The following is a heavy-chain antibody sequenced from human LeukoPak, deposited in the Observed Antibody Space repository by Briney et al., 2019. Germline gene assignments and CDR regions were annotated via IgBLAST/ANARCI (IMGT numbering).Heavy chain of an antibody. V-gene: IGHV4-4*02. Sequence: SETLSLTCVVSGGXIITTNWWSWVRQPPGKGLEWIGEVHLNGATNYNPSLESRVSMSIDKSKNQLSLKLSSVTAADTATYYCTRESGAFSPFGFWGQGTLVTVSS. CDR3: TRESGAFSPFGF. D-gene: IGHD1-26*01. CDR1: GGXIITTNW. CDR2: VHLNGAT. J-gene: IGHJ4*02.